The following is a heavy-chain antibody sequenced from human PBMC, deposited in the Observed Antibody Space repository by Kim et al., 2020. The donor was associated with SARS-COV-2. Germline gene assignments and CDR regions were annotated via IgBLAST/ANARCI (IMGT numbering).Heavy chain of an antibody. D-gene: IGHD1-1*01. Sequence: GGSLRLSCAASGLSFDSSAMNWVRQAPGKGLEWVAVISFEGRNKEFADSVKGRFTISRDNSKSTLYLQMNSLRVEDTAVYYCARGKYNESVSLSDYYNGMDVWGQGTPVTVSS. CDR1: GLSFDSSA. CDR3: ARGKYNESVSLSDYYNGMDV. V-gene: IGHV3-30-3*01. J-gene: IGHJ6*02. CDR2: ISFEGRNK.